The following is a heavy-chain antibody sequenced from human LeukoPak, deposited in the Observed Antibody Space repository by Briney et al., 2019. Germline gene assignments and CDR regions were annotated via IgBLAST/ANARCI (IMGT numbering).Heavy chain of an antibody. J-gene: IGHJ4*02. CDR2: ITNRGDST. CDR3: ASDLLSGYDPQFDY. CDR1: GFTFSDYS. Sequence: GGSLRLSCQASGFTFSDYSMRWVRQAPGKGLEWDSSITNRGDSTSYADSVKGRFTISRDNSKTALYLQMSSLRADDTAVYYCASDLLSGYDPQFDYWGQGTLVTVSS. D-gene: IGHD5-12*01. V-gene: IGHV3-23*01.